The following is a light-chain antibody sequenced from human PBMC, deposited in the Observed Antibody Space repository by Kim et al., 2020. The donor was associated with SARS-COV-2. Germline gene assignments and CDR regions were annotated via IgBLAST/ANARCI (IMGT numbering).Light chain of an antibody. CDR2: EVD. CDR3: SSYIRGSTNYV. V-gene: IGLV2-14*01. CDR1: SSDVGGYKY. J-gene: IGLJ1*01. Sequence: QSALTQPASVSGSPGQSITISCTGTSSDVGGYKYVSWYQQHPGKAPKLVIYEVDNRPPGVSIRFSGSKSGNTASLTISGLQAEDEADYYCSSYIRGSTNYVFGTGTKVTVL.